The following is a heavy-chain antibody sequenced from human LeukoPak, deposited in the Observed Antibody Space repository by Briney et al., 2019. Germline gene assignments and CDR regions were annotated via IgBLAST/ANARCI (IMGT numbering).Heavy chain of an antibody. Sequence: PSETLSLTCTVSGASITSYHWSWLRQPAGKGLEWIGRIYTSASTTYSPSFKGRATISIDRSKSQFSLNLPSVTAADTAVYYCARDRIWNDAGHDPFDIRGQGTMVAVSS. J-gene: IGHJ3*02. CDR3: ARDRIWNDAGHDPFDI. CDR2: IYTSAST. D-gene: IGHD1-1*01. V-gene: IGHV4-4*07. CDR1: GASITSYH.